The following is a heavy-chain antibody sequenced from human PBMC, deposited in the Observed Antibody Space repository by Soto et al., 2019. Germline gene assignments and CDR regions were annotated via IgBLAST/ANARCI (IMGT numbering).Heavy chain of an antibody. D-gene: IGHD2-15*01. CDR3: ARVITDIVVVVAATPRHYYYYMDV. Sequence: GGSLRLSCAASGFTFSSYSMNWVRQAPGKGLEWVSSISSSSSYIYYADSVKGRFTISRDNAKNSLYLQMNSLRGEDTAVYYCARVITDIVVVVAATPRHYYYYMDVWGKGTTVTVSS. CDR1: GFTFSSYS. CDR2: ISSSSSYI. J-gene: IGHJ6*03. V-gene: IGHV3-21*01.